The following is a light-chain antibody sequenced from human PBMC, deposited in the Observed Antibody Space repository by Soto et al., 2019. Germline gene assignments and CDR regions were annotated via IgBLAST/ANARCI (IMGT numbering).Light chain of an antibody. CDR1: QSISSW. Sequence: DIQMTQSPSTLSASVGDRGTITCRASQSISSWLAWYQQKPGKAPKLLIYDASSLESGVPSRFSGSGSGTDFTLTISSLQADDFATYYCQQYDSYSWTFGQGTKV. J-gene: IGKJ1*01. CDR2: DAS. CDR3: QQYDSYSWT. V-gene: IGKV1-5*01.